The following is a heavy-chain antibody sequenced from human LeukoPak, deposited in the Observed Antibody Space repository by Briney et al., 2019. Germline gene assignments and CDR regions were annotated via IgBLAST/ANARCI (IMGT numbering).Heavy chain of an antibody. Sequence: GGSLRLSCAASGFTFSSYSMNWVRQAPGKGLEWVSSISSSSSYIYYVDSVKGRFTISRDNAKNSLYLQMNSLRAEDTAVYYCARDALRAAAGICDWVDPWGQGTLVTVSS. CDR1: GFTFSSYS. D-gene: IGHD6-13*01. CDR3: ARDALRAAAGICDWVDP. J-gene: IGHJ5*02. V-gene: IGHV3-21*01. CDR2: ISSSSSYI.